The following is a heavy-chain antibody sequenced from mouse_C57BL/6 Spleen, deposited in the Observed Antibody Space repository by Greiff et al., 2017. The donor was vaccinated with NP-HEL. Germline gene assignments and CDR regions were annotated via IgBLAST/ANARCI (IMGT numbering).Heavy chain of an antibody. Sequence: QVQLQQPGAELVKPGASVKLSCKASGYTFTSYWMQWVKQRPGQGLEWIGEIDPSDSYTNYNQKFKGKATLTVDTSSSTAYMQLSSLTSEDSAVYYCARSEEGYDGAYWGQGTLVTVSA. V-gene: IGHV1-50*01. CDR3: ARSEEGYDGAY. CDR2: IDPSDSYT. J-gene: IGHJ3*01. D-gene: IGHD2-2*01. CDR1: GYTFTSYW.